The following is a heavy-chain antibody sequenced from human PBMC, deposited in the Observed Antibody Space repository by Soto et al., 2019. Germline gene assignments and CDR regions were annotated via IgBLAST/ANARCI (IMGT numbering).Heavy chain of an antibody. CDR1: GGSISSSNW. CDR2: IYHSGST. V-gene: IGHV4-4*02. Sequence: QVQLQESGPGLVKPSGTLSLTCAVSGGSISSSNWWSWVRQPPGKGLEWIGEIYHSGSTNYNPSLKSRVTISVDKSKNQFSLKLSSVTAADTAVYYCARDQRFLEWTHYYYGMDVWGQGTTVTVSS. J-gene: IGHJ6*02. CDR3: ARDQRFLEWTHYYYGMDV. D-gene: IGHD3-3*01.